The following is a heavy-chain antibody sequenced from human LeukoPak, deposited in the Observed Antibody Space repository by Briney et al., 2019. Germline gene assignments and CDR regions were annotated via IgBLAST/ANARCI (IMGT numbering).Heavy chain of an antibody. V-gene: IGHV4-31*03. CDR2: IYYSGST. Sequence: SQTLSLTCTVSGGSISSGGYYWSWIRQHPGKGLEWIGYIYYSGSTYYNPSLKSRVTISVDTSKNQFSLKLSSVTAADTAVYYCATRDSRSVPGHYWGQGTLVTVSS. CDR1: GGSISSGGYY. CDR3: ATRDSRSVPGHY. J-gene: IGHJ4*02. D-gene: IGHD3-22*01.